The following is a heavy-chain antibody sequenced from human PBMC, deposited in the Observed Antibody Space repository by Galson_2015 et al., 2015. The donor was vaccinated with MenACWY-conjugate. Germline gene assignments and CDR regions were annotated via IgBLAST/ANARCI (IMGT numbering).Heavy chain of an antibody. D-gene: IGHD2-15*01. CDR3: SKVGWVVMVAGATQGLPANFHY. CDR2: ISRSGDNT. Sequence: SLRLSCAASGFTFSNYAMGWVRQAPGKGLEWVSLISRSGDNTNYADSVEGRFTISRDNSRDTLCLQMNSLRAEDTAVYYCSKVGWVVMVAGATQGLPANFHYWGQGTLVS. J-gene: IGHJ4*02. CDR1: GFTFSNYA. V-gene: IGHV3-23*01.